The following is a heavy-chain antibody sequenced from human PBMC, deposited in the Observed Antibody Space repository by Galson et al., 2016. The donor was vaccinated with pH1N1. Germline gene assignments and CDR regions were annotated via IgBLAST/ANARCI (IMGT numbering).Heavy chain of an antibody. CDR3: ARDQAIELSDAFDI. CDR1: GFTFSRYS. J-gene: IGHJ3*02. V-gene: IGHV3-21*01. D-gene: IGHD1-7*01. Sequence: SLRLSCAASGFTFSRYSMNWVRQAPGKGLEWVSSISSSSSYIYYADSVKGRFTISRDNAENSLYLQMNSLRAEDTAVYYCARDQAIELSDAFDIWGQGTMVTVSP. CDR2: ISSSSSYI.